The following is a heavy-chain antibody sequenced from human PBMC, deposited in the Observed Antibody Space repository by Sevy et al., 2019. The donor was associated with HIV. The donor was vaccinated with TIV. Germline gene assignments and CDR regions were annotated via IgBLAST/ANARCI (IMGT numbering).Heavy chain of an antibody. CDR3: ARDRGLHVLRFLEWLYTLDY. Sequence: GGSLRLSCAASGFTFSSYGMHWVRQAPGKGLEWVAVIWYDGSNKYYADSVKGRFTISRDNSKNTLYLQMNSLRAEDTAVYYCARDRGLHVLRFLEWLYTLDYWGQGTLVTVSS. J-gene: IGHJ4*02. V-gene: IGHV3-33*01. CDR2: IWYDGSNK. D-gene: IGHD3-3*01. CDR1: GFTFSSYG.